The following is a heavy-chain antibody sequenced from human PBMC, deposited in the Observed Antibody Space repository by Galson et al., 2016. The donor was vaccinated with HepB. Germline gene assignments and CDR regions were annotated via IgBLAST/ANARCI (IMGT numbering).Heavy chain of an antibody. D-gene: IGHD3-3*01. Sequence: SLRLSCAGSGFTFNTYAVNWVRQAPGKGLEWVSGISGSGGRTYYADSMKGRFTISRDNSKNTLYLQMKSLRAEDTAVYYCAREVVRFLHGYGMDVWGQGTTVTVSS. V-gene: IGHV3-23*01. CDR3: AREVVRFLHGYGMDV. CDR1: GFTFNTYA. J-gene: IGHJ6*02. CDR2: ISGSGGRT.